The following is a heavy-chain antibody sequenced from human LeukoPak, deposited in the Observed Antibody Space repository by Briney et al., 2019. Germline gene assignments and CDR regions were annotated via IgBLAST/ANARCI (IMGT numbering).Heavy chain of an antibody. CDR3: ARGSSSSSWYGAGAFDI. CDR2: IYTSGST. CDR1: SGSISSYY. J-gene: IGHJ3*02. Sequence: SETLSLTCTVSSGSISSYYWSWIRQPAGKGLEWIGRIYTSGSTNYNPSLKSRVTMSVDTSKNQFSLKLSSVTAADTAVYYCARGSSSSSWYGAGAFDIWGQGTMVTVSS. V-gene: IGHV4-4*07. D-gene: IGHD6-13*01.